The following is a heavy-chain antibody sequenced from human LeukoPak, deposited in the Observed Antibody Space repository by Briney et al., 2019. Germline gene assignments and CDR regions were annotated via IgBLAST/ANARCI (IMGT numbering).Heavy chain of an antibody. V-gene: IGHV3-33*06. CDR1: GFIFSSYG. J-gene: IGHJ6*04. CDR2: IWYDGSNK. Sequence: GGSLRLSCAASGFIFSSYGMYWVRQAPGKGLEWVAVIWYDGSNKYYGDSVKGRFTVSRDNSNNTLYLQMNSLRAEDTAVYYCAKVYCSSTSCYGMDVWGKGTTVTVSS. CDR3: AKVYCSSTSCYGMDV. D-gene: IGHD2-2*01.